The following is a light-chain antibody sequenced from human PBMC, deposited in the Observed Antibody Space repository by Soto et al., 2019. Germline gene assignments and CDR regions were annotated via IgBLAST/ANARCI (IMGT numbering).Light chain of an antibody. J-gene: IGKJ4*01. V-gene: IGKV3-20*01. CDR1: QSVGTY. Sequence: ELVLTQSPGTLSLSPGERATLSCRASQSVGTYLAWYQQKPGQAPRLLIYGASSRATGIPDRFSGSGSGTDFTLTISRLEPEDFAVYYCQQYVSIPLTFGGGTKVDIK. CDR3: QQYVSIPLT. CDR2: GAS.